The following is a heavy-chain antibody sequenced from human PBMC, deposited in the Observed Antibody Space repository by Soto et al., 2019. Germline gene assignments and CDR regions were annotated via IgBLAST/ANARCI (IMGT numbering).Heavy chain of an antibody. CDR3: ASRTPRYGDNYWYFDL. V-gene: IGHV1-8*01. CDR2: MNPNSGNT. CDR1: GYTFTSYD. D-gene: IGHD4-17*01. Sequence: QVQLVQSGAEVKKPGASVKVSCKASGYTFTSYDINWVRPATGQGLEWMGWMNPNSGNTGYAQKFQGRDTITRNTSISTAYIELSSLRSEDTAVYYCASRTPRYGDNYWYFDLWGSGTLVTVSS. J-gene: IGHJ2*01.